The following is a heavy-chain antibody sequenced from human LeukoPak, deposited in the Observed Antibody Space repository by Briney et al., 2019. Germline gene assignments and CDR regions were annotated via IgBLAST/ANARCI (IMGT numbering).Heavy chain of an antibody. Sequence: PGGSLRLSCAASGFTFSSYAMTWVRQAPGKGLEWVSALSGSGVSTFYADSVKGRFTISRDNSKNTLYLQMSSLRAEDTAVYYCAKDDPGGVAYYFDYWGQGTLVTVSS. CDR2: LSGSGVST. J-gene: IGHJ4*02. D-gene: IGHD2-15*01. CDR3: AKDDPGGVAYYFDY. V-gene: IGHV3-23*01. CDR1: GFTFSSYA.